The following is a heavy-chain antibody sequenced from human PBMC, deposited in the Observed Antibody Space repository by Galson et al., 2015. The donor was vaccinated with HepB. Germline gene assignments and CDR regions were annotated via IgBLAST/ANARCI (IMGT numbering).Heavy chain of an antibody. Sequence: SLRLSCAASGFTFSSYAMSWVRQAPGEGLEWVAVVSGGGAYTFYADSVKGRFTISRDNWKNTLYLQMKGLRADDTALYYCAKAVGGQYYGSGSYSDYWGQGTLVTVSP. CDR1: GFTFSSYA. CDR3: AKAVGGQYYGSGSYSDY. J-gene: IGHJ4*02. V-gene: IGHV3-23*01. CDR2: VSGGGAYT. D-gene: IGHD3-10*01.